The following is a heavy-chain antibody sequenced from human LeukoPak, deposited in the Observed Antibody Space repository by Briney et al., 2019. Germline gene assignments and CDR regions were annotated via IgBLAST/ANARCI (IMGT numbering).Heavy chain of an antibody. D-gene: IGHD7-27*01. V-gene: IGHV6-1*01. J-gene: IGHJ4*02. CDR3: SRELAWGPTNF. CDR2: TYYRSRWYN. CDR1: GDSVSSNIAS. Sequence: SQTLSLTCAISGDSVSSNIASWGWIRQSPTRGLEWLGRTYYRSRWYNDYALSVESRITINPDTSKNQVSLQLTSVTPEDTAVYYCSRELAWGPTNFWGQGTLVTVSS.